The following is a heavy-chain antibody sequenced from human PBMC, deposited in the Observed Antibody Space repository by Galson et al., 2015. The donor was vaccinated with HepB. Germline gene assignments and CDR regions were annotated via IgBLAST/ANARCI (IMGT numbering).Heavy chain of an antibody. CDR3: ARGVVTTVTTFCGV. Sequence: SLRLSCAASGFTFSSYSMNWVRQAPGKGLEWVSSISSSSSYIYYADSVKGRFTISRDNAKNSLYLQMNSLRAEDTAVYYCARGVVTTVTTFCGVWGQGTLVTVSS. D-gene: IGHD4-17*01. V-gene: IGHV3-21*01. CDR1: GFTFSSYS. J-gene: IGHJ4*02. CDR2: ISSSSSYI.